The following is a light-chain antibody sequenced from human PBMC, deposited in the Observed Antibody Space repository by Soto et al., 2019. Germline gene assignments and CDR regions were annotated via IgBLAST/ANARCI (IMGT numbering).Light chain of an antibody. J-gene: IGKJ1*01. V-gene: IGKV3-15*01. Sequence: EIVMTQSPATLSVSPGDRATLSCRANQSVRSNLAWYAQRPGQAPRLLIYGASTREAGVPARFVCSGAGTECTRPISSLQSEDVEVDSCQQYNNWPRTFCQGTKVDIK. CDR1: QSVRSN. CDR3: QQYNNWPRT. CDR2: GAS.